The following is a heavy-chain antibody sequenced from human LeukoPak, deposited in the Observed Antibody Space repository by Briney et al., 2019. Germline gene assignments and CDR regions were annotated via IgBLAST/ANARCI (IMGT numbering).Heavy chain of an antibody. D-gene: IGHD3-3*01. Sequence: ASVKVSCKASGYSFTSYGFTWVRRAPGQGLEWMGWVSAYDGSTNYAQKIRGRVTMTTDASKNTVYMELRSLRSDDTAVYYCARERFPEFSYYFDYWGQGTLVTVSS. CDR1: GYSFTSYG. CDR2: VSAYDGST. J-gene: IGHJ4*02. CDR3: ARERFPEFSYYFDY. V-gene: IGHV1-18*01.